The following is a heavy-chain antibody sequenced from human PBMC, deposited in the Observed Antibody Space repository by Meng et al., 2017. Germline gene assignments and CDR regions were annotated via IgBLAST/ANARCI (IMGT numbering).Heavy chain of an antibody. J-gene: IGHJ4*02. CDR1: GFTFSSYS. D-gene: IGHD5-24*01. CDR3: ARDLSGYSYFDY. Sequence: EVQLVESGGGLVKPGGSLRLPCAASGFTFSSYSMNWVRQAPGKGLEWVSSITRSSSYIYYADSVKGRFTISRDNAKNSVYLQINSLRAEDTAVYYCARDLSGYSYFDYWGQGTLVTVSS. V-gene: IGHV3-21*01. CDR2: ITRSSSYI.